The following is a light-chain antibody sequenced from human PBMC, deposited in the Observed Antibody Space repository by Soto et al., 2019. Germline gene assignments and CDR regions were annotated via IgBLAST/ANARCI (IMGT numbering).Light chain of an antibody. CDR1: SSDVGGYNY. V-gene: IGLV2-11*01. CDR2: DVS. CDR3: CSYAGSPRYV. Sequence: QSVLTQPRSVSGSPGQSVTISCTGTSSDVGGYNYVSWYQQHPGKAPKVMIYDVSERPSGVPDRFSGSKSGNTASLTISGLQAEDEADYYCCSYAGSPRYVLGTGTKVPVL. J-gene: IGLJ1*01.